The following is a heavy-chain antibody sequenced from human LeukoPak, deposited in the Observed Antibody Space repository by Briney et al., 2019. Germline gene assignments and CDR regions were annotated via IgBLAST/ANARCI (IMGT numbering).Heavy chain of an antibody. CDR1: GASVSSYY. CDR3: ARGPLDSGYTYFDY. J-gene: IGHJ4*02. D-gene: IGHD5-12*01. V-gene: IGHV4-59*02. Sequence: LETLSLTCTVSGASVSSYYWSWIRRPPGKGPEWIGYFSYSGSTNYNPSLKSRVTISVDTSKNQFSLNLSSVTAADTAVYYCARGPLDSGYTYFDYWGQGTLVSVAS. CDR2: FSYSGST.